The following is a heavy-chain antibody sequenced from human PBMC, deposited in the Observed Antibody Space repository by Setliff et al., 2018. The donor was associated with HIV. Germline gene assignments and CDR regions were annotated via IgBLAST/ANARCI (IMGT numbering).Heavy chain of an antibody. CDR2: INPNSGST. CDR3: ASKVHCTNGVCLDAFDI. CDR1: GYTFTAYY. V-gene: IGHV1-2*06. J-gene: IGHJ3*02. D-gene: IGHD2-8*01. Sequence: ASVKVSCKASGYTFTAYYIHWVRQAPGQGLEWMGRINPNSGSTNYAQNFQGGVTMTRDTSISTAYMELSRLRSDDTAVYYSASKVHCTNGVCLDAFDIWGQGTMVTVS.